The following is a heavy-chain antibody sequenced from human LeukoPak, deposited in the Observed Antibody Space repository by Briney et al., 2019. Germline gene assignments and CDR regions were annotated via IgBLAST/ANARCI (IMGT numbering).Heavy chain of an antibody. V-gene: IGHV3-48*03. CDR2: ISSSGSTI. J-gene: IGHJ6*03. Sequence: QPGGSLRLSCAASGFTFSSYEMNWVRQAPGKGLEWVSYISSSGSTIYYADSVKGRFTISRDNAKNSLYLQMNSLRAEDTAVYYCARALVWFRAYYYYYMDVWGKGTTVTVSS. D-gene: IGHD3-10*01. CDR1: GFTFSSYE. CDR3: ARALVWFRAYYYYYMDV.